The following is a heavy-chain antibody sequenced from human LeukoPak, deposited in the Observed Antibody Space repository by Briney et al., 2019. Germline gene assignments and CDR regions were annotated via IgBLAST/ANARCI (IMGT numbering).Heavy chain of an antibody. V-gene: IGHV3-23*01. CDR1: GFTFTNYA. Sequence: GGSLRLSCTASGFTFTNYAMSWVRQAPGKGLEWVSGISGSGFNTFYADSVKGRIIISRDNTKNTLYLQMNSLRAEDTAVYYCAKRIQSAMAMGYWGQGTLVTVSS. CDR2: ISGSGFNT. CDR3: AKRIQSAMAMGY. D-gene: IGHD5-18*01. J-gene: IGHJ4*02.